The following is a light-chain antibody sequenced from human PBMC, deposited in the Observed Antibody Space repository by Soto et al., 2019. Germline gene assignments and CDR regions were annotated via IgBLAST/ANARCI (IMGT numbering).Light chain of an antibody. CDR1: QSISTH. CDR3: QQSYSTPRT. Sequence: DIQMTQSPSSLSASVGDRVTITCRASQSISTHLNWYQQKPGKAPKLLIYAASSLQTGVPSRFSGSRSGSDFTRTISGLQPEDLATYYCQQSYSTPRTFGQGTKLEIK. J-gene: IGKJ2*02. V-gene: IGKV1-39*01. CDR2: AAS.